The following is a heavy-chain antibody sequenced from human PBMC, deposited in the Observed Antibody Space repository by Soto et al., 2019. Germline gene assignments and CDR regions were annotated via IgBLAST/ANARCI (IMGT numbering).Heavy chain of an antibody. V-gene: IGHV3-30*18. Sequence: GGSLRLSCAASGFTFSSYGMHWVRQAPGKGLEWVAVISYDGSNKYYADYVKGRFTISRDNSKNMLYLQMNSLRAEDTAVYYCAKFGRGEFDIWGQGTMVTVSS. D-gene: IGHD3-10*01. CDR3: AKFGRGEFDI. J-gene: IGHJ3*02. CDR1: GFTFSSYG. CDR2: ISYDGSNK.